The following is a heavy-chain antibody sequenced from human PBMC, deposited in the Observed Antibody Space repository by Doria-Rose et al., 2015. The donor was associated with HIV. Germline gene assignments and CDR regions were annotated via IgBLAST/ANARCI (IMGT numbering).Heavy chain of an antibody. J-gene: IGHJ4*02. CDR2: IFSDDER. Sequence: QVQLVQSGPVLVKPTETLTLTCTVSGVSLSSPGMGVSWIRQPPGKALEWLANIFSDDERSYKTSLKSRLTIPRFTSKSQVVLTMTDMDPVDTATYYCARIKSSRWYHKYYFDFWGQGTLVIVSA. D-gene: IGHD6-13*01. V-gene: IGHV2-26*01. CDR1: GVSLSSPGMG. CDR3: ARIKSSRWYHKYYFDF.